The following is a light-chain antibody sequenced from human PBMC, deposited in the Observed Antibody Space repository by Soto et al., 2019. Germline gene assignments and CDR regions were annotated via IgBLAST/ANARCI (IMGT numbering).Light chain of an antibody. CDR2: GAS. Sequence: EIVLTQSPGTLSLSPGERATLSCRASQSVSSSYLAWYQQKPGQAPRLLIYGASSRATGIPDRFSGSGSGTDFTLPISILEPEDFAVYYCQQYGSSPVTFGPGTKVDIK. CDR1: QSVSSSY. CDR3: QQYGSSPVT. V-gene: IGKV3-20*01. J-gene: IGKJ3*01.